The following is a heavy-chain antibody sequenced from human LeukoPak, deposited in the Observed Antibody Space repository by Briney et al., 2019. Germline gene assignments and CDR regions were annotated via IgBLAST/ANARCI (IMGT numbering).Heavy chain of an antibody. V-gene: IGHV3-66*01. D-gene: IGHD3-22*01. CDR2: IYSSGGNT. CDR1: GFTGSSKY. Sequence: GGSLRLSCAASGFTGSSKYMSWVRQAPGKGLEWVSVIYSSGGNTYYADSVKGRFTISRDNSKNMLYLQMNSLRAEDTTVYYCARDSSVSSSDYYPLGYWGQGTLVTVSS. CDR3: ARDSSVSSSDYYPLGY. J-gene: IGHJ4*02.